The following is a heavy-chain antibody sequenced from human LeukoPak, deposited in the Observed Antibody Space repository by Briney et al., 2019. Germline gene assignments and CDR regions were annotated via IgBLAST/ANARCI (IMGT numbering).Heavy chain of an antibody. V-gene: IGHV3-7*01. J-gene: IGHJ4*02. Sequence: GGSLRLSCAASGFTFSSYWMSWVRQAPGKGLEWVANIKQDGSEKYYVDSVKGRFTISRDNAKNSLYLQMNSLRAEDTAVYYCARTYIADSGGYSAFDYWGQGALVTVSS. CDR2: IKQDGSEK. CDR1: GFTFSSYW. CDR3: ARTYIADSGGYSAFDY. D-gene: IGHD1-26*01.